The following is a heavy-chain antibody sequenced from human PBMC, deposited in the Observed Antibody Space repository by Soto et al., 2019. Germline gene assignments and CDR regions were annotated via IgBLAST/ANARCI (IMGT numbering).Heavy chain of an antibody. D-gene: IGHD3-10*01. J-gene: IGHJ5*02. CDR3: ARVFLWFGEINYFDP. Sequence: SETLSLTCTVSGGSISSGYSYWSWIRQHPGKGLEWIGYIYYSGSAYYNPSLKSRVTISVDTSKNQFSLRLSSVTAADTAVYYCARVFLWFGEINYFDPWGQGTLVTVSS. V-gene: IGHV4-31*03. CDR2: IYYSGSA. CDR1: GGSISSGYSY.